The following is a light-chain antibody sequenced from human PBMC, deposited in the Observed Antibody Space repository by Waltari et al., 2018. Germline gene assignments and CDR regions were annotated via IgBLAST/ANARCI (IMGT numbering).Light chain of an antibody. CDR3: AAWDDSLRGAF. V-gene: IGLV1-44*01. Sequence: QSVLTQPPSTSGTPGQRVTISCSGGSSNIATHPVSWYQHFPGTAPKLLIFGTTQRPSGVPHRFSGSKSGTPASLAISGLQSEDEADYYCAAWDDSLRGAFFGTGTKVTV. CDR1: SSNIATHP. J-gene: IGLJ1*01. CDR2: GTT.